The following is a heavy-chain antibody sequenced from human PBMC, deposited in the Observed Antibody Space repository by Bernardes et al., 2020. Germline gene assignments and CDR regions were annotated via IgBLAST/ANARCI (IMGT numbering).Heavy chain of an antibody. V-gene: IGHV1-46*01. J-gene: IGHJ4*02. CDR3: ARRENGFPLVY. D-gene: IGHD2-8*01. CDR2: INPNGAST. Sequence: ASVKVSCKTSGYTFTSYYIHWVRQAPGQGLEWMGTINPNGASTIYAQKFQGRVTMTRDTSTGTVYMELSSLRSEDTAMYYCARRENGFPLVYWGQGTLVTVSS. CDR1: GYTFTSYY.